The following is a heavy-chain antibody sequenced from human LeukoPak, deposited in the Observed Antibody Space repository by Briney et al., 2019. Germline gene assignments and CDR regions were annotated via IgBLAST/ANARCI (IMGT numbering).Heavy chain of an antibody. Sequence: PSETLSLTCTVSGGSITSYYWSWIRQPPGKGLEWIGYIYHSGSTYYNPSLKSRVTISVDRSKNQFSLKLSSVTAADTAVYYCARVPAAERLIDYWGQGTLVTVSS. V-gene: IGHV4-59*12. CDR2: IYHSGST. J-gene: IGHJ4*02. CDR1: GGSITSYY. CDR3: ARVPAAERLIDY. D-gene: IGHD2-2*01.